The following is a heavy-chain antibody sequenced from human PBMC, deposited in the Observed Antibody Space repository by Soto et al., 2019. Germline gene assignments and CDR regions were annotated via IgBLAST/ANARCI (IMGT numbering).Heavy chain of an antibody. CDR1: GGSFSGYY. CDR3: ARTYCYDSSGYYYAHYYYYYGMDV. V-gene: IGHV4-34*01. Sequence: PSETLSLTCAAYGGSFSGYYWSWIRQPPGKGLEWIGEINHSGSTNYNPSLKSRVTISVDTSKNQFSLKLSSVTAADTAVYYCARTYCYDSSGYYYAHYYYYYGMDVWGQGTTVTVSS. CDR2: INHSGST. D-gene: IGHD3-22*01. J-gene: IGHJ6*02.